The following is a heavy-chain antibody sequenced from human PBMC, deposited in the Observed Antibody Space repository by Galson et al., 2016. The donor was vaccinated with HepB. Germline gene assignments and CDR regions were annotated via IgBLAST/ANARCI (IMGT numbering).Heavy chain of an antibody. J-gene: IGHJ4*02. CDR1: GYSFTTYY. CDR3: ASEVEKAWYRSGWFRPGPLDY. CDR2: INPSGGST. Sequence: SVKVSCKGSGYSFTTYYIHWVRQAPGQGLEWMGIINPSGGSTTYAQRLQGRVTLTRDTSRNTVYMELSSLRSEDTAVYYCASEVEKAWYRSGWFRPGPLDYWGQGSLVIVSS. D-gene: IGHD6-19*01. V-gene: IGHV1-46*01.